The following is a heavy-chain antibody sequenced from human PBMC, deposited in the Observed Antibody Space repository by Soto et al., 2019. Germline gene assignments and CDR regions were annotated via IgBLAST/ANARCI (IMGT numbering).Heavy chain of an antibody. CDR3: VRDQVTSGNYYYYGMDV. Sequence: GSLRLSCAASGFTFSSYPMNWVRQAPGKGLEWVSYISSSTSTIYYADSVKGRFTISRDNAKNSLYLQMNSLRDEDTAVYYCVRDQVTSGNYYYYGMDVWGQGTTVTVSS. J-gene: IGHJ6*02. D-gene: IGHD3-10*01. CDR2: ISSSTSTI. CDR1: GFTFSSYP. V-gene: IGHV3-48*02.